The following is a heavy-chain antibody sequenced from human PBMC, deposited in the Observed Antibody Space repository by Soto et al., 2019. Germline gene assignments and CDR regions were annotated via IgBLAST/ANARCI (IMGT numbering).Heavy chain of an antibody. J-gene: IGHJ4*02. D-gene: IGHD2-8*01. CDR1: GFTFSSYA. CDR3: AKSVLMVYFDY. CDR2: ISGSGGST. Sequence: GGSLRLSCAASGFTFSSYAMSWVRQAPGKGLEWASVISGSGGSTYYADSVKGRFTISRDNSKNTLYLQMNSLRAEDTAVYYCAKSVLMVYFDYWGQGTLVTVSS. V-gene: IGHV3-23*01.